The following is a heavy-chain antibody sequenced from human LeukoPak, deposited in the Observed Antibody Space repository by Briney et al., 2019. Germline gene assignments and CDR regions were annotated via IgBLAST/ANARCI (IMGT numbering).Heavy chain of an antibody. Sequence: ASVKVSCKASGYTFTSYGISWVRQAPGQGLEWMGWISAYNGNTNYAQKFQGRVTMTRDMSISTAYMDLRRLKSDDTAVYYCVRDMDRGQWLVRPYNWGQGTLVTVSS. D-gene: IGHD6-19*01. CDR3: VRDMDRGQWLVRPYN. CDR2: ISAYNGNT. CDR1: GYTFTSYG. V-gene: IGHV1-18*01. J-gene: IGHJ4*02.